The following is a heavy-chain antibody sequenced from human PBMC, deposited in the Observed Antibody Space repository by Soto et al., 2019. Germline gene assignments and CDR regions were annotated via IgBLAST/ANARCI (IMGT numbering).Heavy chain of an antibody. D-gene: IGHD3-10*02. J-gene: IGHJ3*02. CDR1: GFTFSNYA. CDR3: KRGWDGYDWGHAVDI. Sequence: QVQLVESGGGVVQPGRSLRLSCAASGFTFSNYAMHWVRQAPGKGLEWVANILNDGTNKNYADSVKGRFTISRDNSQNTVYLQMNTLRLEDTAVYYCKRGWDGYDWGHAVDIWGQGTLVRVSS. V-gene: IGHV3-30-3*01. CDR2: ILNDGTNK.